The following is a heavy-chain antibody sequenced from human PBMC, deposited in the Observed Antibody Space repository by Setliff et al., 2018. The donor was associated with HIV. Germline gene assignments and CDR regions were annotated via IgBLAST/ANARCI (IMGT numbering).Heavy chain of an antibody. D-gene: IGHD3-3*01. V-gene: IGHV3-21*01. CDR3: APLGGSRFYFDY. CDR1: GFTFSDYA. CDR2: ISGGGDDA. Sequence: PGGSLRLSCAASGFTFSDYAMSWVRQAPGKGLEWVSAISGGGDDAYYADSVKVRFTISRDNAKNSLYLQMNSLRAEDTAVYYCAPLGGSRFYFDYWGQGTLVTVSS. J-gene: IGHJ4*02.